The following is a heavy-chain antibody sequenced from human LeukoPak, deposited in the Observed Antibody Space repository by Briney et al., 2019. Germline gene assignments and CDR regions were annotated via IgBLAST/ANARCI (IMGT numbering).Heavy chain of an antibody. V-gene: IGHV3-7*01. D-gene: IGHD6-13*01. CDR1: GFTFSSYW. J-gene: IGHJ6*03. Sequence: GGSLRLSCAASGFTFSSYWMSWVRQAPGKGLEWVANIKQDGSEKYYVDSVKGRFTISRDNAKNSLYLQMNSLRAEDTAVYCCARTYSSSWYGSYYYYYMDVWGKGTTVTVSS. CDR3: ARTYSSSWYGSYYYYYMDV. CDR2: IKQDGSEK.